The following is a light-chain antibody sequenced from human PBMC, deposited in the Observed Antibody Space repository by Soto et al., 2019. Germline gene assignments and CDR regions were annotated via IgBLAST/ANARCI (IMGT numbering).Light chain of an antibody. CDR2: EVS. J-gene: IGLJ1*01. CDR3: NSYTSTNFFV. CDR1: SSDVGGYYY. V-gene: IGLV2-14*01. Sequence: QSVLTQPASVSGSPGQSITISCTGTSSDVGGYYYVSWYRQHPGTAPKLLICEVSNRPSGISDRFSGSKSGNTAFLTISGLQAEDEADYYCNSYTSTNFFVFGTGTKVTVL.